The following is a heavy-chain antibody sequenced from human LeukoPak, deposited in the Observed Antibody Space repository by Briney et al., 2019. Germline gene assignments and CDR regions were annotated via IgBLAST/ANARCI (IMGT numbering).Heavy chain of an antibody. CDR3: ARGQLGYYGMDV. Sequence: ASVKVSCKASGGTFSSYAISWVRQAPGQGLEWMGRIIPILGIANYAQKFQGRVTITADKSTSTAYMELRSLRSDDTAVYYCARGQLGYYGMDVWGQGTTVTVSS. D-gene: IGHD1-1*01. V-gene: IGHV1-69*04. J-gene: IGHJ6*02. CDR1: GGTFSSYA. CDR2: IIPILGIA.